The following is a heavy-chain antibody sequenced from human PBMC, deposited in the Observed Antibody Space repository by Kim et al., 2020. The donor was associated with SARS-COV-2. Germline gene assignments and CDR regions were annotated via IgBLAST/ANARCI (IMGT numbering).Heavy chain of an antibody. CDR1: GYTLTELS. Sequence: ASVKVSCKVSGYTLTELSMHWVRQAPGKGLEWMGGFYPEDGETIYAQKFQGRVTMTEDTSTDTAYMELRSLRSEDTAVYYFATTRGGYSQTVYYYYGMDVWGQGTTVTVSS. J-gene: IGHJ6*02. D-gene: IGHD5-18*01. CDR2: FYPEDGET. V-gene: IGHV1-24*01. CDR3: ATTRGGYSQTVYYYYGMDV.